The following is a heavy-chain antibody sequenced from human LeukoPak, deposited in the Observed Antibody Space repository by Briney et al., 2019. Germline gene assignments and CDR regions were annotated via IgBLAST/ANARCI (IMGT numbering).Heavy chain of an antibody. Sequence: ASVKVSCKASGYTFTSYDINWVRQATGQGLEWMGWMNPNSGNTGYAQKFQGRVTMTRNTSISTAYMELSSLRSEDTAVYYCARGSSAGQWLFAYYYYMDVWGKGTTVTVSS. CDR2: MNPNSGNT. D-gene: IGHD6-19*01. CDR1: GYTFTSYD. V-gene: IGHV1-8*01. CDR3: ARGSSAGQWLFAYYYYMDV. J-gene: IGHJ6*03.